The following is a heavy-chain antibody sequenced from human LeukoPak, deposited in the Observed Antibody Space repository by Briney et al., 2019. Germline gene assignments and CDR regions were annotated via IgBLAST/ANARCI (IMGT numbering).Heavy chain of an antibody. CDR2: ISYDGSNK. V-gene: IGHV3-30*18. CDR1: GFTFSIYG. J-gene: IGHJ6*02. Sequence: GGSLRLSCAASGFTFSIYGMHWVRQAPGKGLEWVAVISYDGSNKYYADSVKGRFTISRDNSKNTLYLQMNSLRAEDTAVYYCAKPLDIVVVPAAIEVHGMDVWGQGTTVTVSS. CDR3: AKPLDIVVVPAAIEVHGMDV. D-gene: IGHD2-2*01.